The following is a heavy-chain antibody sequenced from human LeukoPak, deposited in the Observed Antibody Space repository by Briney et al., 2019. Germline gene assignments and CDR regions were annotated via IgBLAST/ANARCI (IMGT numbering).Heavy chain of an antibody. Sequence: ASVKVSCKVSGYTLTELSMHWVRQAPGKGLEWMGGFDPEDGETIYAQKFQGRVTMTEDPSTDTAYMELSSLRSEDTAVYYCATGHYGSGSYANWFDPWGQGTLVTVSS. CDR1: GYTLTELS. D-gene: IGHD3-10*01. J-gene: IGHJ5*02. V-gene: IGHV1-24*01. CDR2: FDPEDGET. CDR3: ATGHYGSGSYANWFDP.